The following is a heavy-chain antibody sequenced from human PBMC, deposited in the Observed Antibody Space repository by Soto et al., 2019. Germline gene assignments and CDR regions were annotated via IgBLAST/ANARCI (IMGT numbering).Heavy chain of an antibody. Sequence: PGGSLRLSCVGSGFAFGDYAMTWFRQAPGKGLEWVGFITSKAYGGTSEYAASVKGRFTISRDDSKSIAYLQMNSLKTEDTAVYYCTRVASDGYSPPFDYGGQGTLVTVSS. J-gene: IGHJ4*02. CDR1: GFAFGDYA. V-gene: IGHV3-49*03. D-gene: IGHD5-18*01. CDR2: ITSKAYGGTS. CDR3: TRVASDGYSPPFDY.